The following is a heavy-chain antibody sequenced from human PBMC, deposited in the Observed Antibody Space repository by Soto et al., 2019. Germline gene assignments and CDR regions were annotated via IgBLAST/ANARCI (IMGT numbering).Heavy chain of an antibody. CDR1: GFTFSDYY. CDR3: ARVSPPLDY. J-gene: IGHJ4*02. CDR2: IRTSGSTI. V-gene: IGHV3-11*01. Sequence: PGGSLRLSCAASGFTFSDYYMSWIRQAPGKGLEWVSNIRTSGSTINYADSVKGRFTISRDNAKNSLYLQMNSLRAEDTAVYSCARVSPPLDYWGQGTLVTVSS.